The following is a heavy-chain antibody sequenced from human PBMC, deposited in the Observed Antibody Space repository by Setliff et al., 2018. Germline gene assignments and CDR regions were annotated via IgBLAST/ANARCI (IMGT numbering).Heavy chain of an antibody. CDR2: VSFDGRNK. D-gene: IGHD3-16*01. V-gene: IGHV3-30*03. CDR1: GFIFSNFG. J-gene: IGHJ3*02. Sequence: TGGSLRLSCGASGFIFSNFGMHWVRQAPGKGLEWVAAVSFDGRNKYYEDSVKGRFTISRDNSKNTLYLQMNSLGAEDTAVYYCARGRFGDAFDIWGQGTMVTVSS. CDR3: ARGRFGDAFDI.